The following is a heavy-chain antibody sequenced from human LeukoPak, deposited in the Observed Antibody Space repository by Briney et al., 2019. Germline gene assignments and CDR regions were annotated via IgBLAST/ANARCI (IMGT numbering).Heavy chain of an antibody. CDR2: INHSGST. CDR1: GGSFSGYY. J-gene: IGHJ4*02. D-gene: IGHD2-2*01. Sequence: PSETLSLTCAVYGGSFSGYYWSWIRQPPGKGLEWIGEINHSGSTNYNPSLKSRVTISVDTSKNQLSLKLSSVTAADTAVYYCARGRVPAAFDYWGQGTLVTVSS. CDR3: ARGRVPAAFDY. V-gene: IGHV4-34*01.